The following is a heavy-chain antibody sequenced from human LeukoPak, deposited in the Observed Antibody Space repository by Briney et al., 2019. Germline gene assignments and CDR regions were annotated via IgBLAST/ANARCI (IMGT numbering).Heavy chain of an antibody. CDR2: ISSSGSTI. V-gene: IGHV3-48*03. Sequence: GGSLRLSCAASGFTFSSYEMNWVRQAPGKGLEWVSYISSSGSTIYYADSVKGRFTISRDNAKNSLYLQMNSLRAEDTAVYYYANSGSYDGVDYWGQGTLVTVSS. J-gene: IGHJ4*02. CDR1: GFTFSSYE. D-gene: IGHD1-26*01. CDR3: ANSGSYDGVDY.